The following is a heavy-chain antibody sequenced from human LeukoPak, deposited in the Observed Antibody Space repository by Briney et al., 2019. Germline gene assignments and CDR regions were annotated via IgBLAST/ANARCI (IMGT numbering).Heavy chain of an antibody. J-gene: IGHJ4*02. D-gene: IGHD6-6*01. V-gene: IGHV3-30*02. Sequence: PGGSLRLSXAASGFTFSSYGMHWVRQAPGKGLEWVAFIRYDGSNKYYADSVKGRFTISRDNSKNTLYLQMNGLRAEDTAVYYCAKEEEYSSPLFDYWGQGTLVTVSS. CDR3: AKEEEYSSPLFDY. CDR2: IRYDGSNK. CDR1: GFTFSSYG.